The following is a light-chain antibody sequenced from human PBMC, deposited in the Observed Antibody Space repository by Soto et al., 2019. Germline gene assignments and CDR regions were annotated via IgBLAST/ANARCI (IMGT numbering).Light chain of an antibody. J-gene: IGKJ2*01. V-gene: IGKV3-20*01. CDR1: QTISSSY. Sequence: EIVLTQSPGTLSLPPGERATLSCRASQTISSSYLAWYQQKPGQAPRLLIFGASSRATDIPDRFSGSGSGTDFTLTISRLQPEDFAVYYCQHYDSSPPKYTFGQGTKLEIK. CDR3: QHYDSSPPKYT. CDR2: GAS.